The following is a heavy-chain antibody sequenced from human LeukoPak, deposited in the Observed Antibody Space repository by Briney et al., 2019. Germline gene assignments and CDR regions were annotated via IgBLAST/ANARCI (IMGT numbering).Heavy chain of an antibody. V-gene: IGHV3-23*01. CDR3: AKAGGRGYNYGDYFDD. CDR2: ISGSGGGT. CDR1: GLSFSNSA. Sequence: PGGSLRLSCAASGLSFSNSAMRWVPQAPGKGLEWVSAISGSGGGTYYADSVKGRFTISRDNSEHTLYVQMNSLRAADTGVNFCAKAGGRGYNYGDYFDDWGQGTLVTVSS. J-gene: IGHJ4*02. D-gene: IGHD5-18*01.